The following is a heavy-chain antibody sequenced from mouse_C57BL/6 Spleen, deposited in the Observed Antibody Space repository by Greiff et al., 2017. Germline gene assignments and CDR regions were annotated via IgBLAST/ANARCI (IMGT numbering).Heavy chain of an antibody. V-gene: IGHV5-9-1*02. Sequence: EVKLMESGEGLVKPGGSLKLSCAASGFTFSSYAMSWVRQTPEKRLEWVAYISSGGDYIYYADNVLGRFPISIANARNTLYLQMSSLKTEDTAMYYGTRDGSSYCDFRGQGTTLTVSS. CDR3: TRDGSSYCDF. D-gene: IGHD1-1*01. CDR1: GFTFSSYA. J-gene: IGHJ2*01. CDR2: ISSGGDYI.